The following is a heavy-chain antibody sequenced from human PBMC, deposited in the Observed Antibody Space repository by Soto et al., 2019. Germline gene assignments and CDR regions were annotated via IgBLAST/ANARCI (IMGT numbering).Heavy chain of an antibody. J-gene: IGHJ4*02. Sequence: SQTLSLTCAVYGASLSGYSWSWIRQPPGKGLEWIGEINGSGNTNYNPSLKSRVTISEGSSRNQISLTLTSVTAADTAVYYCVGLCRGTSCTDFWGQGTLVTVSS. D-gene: IGHD2-2*01. V-gene: IGHV4-34*01. CDR1: GASLSGYS. CDR3: VGLCRGTSCTDF. CDR2: INGSGNT.